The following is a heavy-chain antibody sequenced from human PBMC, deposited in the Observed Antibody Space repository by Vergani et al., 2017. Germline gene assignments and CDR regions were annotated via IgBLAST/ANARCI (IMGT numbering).Heavy chain of an antibody. Sequence: QVQQQQWGAGLLKPSETLSLTCAVYGGSFSGYYWSWIRQPPGKGLEWIGEINHSGSTNYNPSLKSRVTISVDTSKNQFSLKLGSVTAADTAVYYCARGDIYCSGGSCYSIYFDYWGQGTLVTVSS. J-gene: IGHJ4*02. CDR2: INHSGST. V-gene: IGHV4-34*01. CDR1: GGSFSGYY. D-gene: IGHD2-15*01. CDR3: ARGDIYCSGGSCYSIYFDY.